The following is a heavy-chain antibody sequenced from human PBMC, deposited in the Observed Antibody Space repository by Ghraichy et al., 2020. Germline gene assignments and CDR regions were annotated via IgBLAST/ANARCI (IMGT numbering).Heavy chain of an antibody. J-gene: IGHJ6*02. Sequence: TLSLTCTVSGGSISSGGYYWSWIRQHPGKGLEWIGYIYYSGSTYYNPSLKSRVTISVDTSKNQFSLKLSSVTAADTAVYYCARDARDAGMDVWGQGTTVTVSS. CDR3: ARDARDAGMDV. V-gene: IGHV4-31*03. CDR1: GGSISSGGYY. CDR2: IYYSGST.